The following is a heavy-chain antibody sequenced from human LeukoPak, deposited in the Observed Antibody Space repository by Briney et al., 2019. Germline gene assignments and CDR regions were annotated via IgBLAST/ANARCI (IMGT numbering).Heavy chain of an antibody. Sequence: PSETLSLTCAVYGGSFSGYFWNWIRQPPGKGLEWIGEINHSGSSNYNPSLKRRVTISVDTSKNQVSLNLSSVSAADTAVYYCVYCSSTSCYMAKPYYWGQGTLVTVSS. J-gene: IGHJ4*02. CDR1: GGSFSGYF. CDR3: VYCSSTSCYMAKPYY. D-gene: IGHD2-2*02. V-gene: IGHV4-34*01. CDR2: INHSGSS.